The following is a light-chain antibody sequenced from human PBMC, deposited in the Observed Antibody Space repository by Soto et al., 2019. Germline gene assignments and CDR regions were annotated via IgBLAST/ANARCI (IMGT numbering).Light chain of an antibody. Sequence: DIQMTQSPSTLSASEGDRVTISCRASQSVSIWLAWDQQKPGRAPKLLIYKSSILESGVPSRFSGSGSVKEFTLTISSLQPDDFATYYCQQFNTSPWTFGQGTKVEIK. V-gene: IGKV1-5*03. CDR3: QQFNTSPWT. CDR2: KSS. J-gene: IGKJ1*01. CDR1: QSVSIW.